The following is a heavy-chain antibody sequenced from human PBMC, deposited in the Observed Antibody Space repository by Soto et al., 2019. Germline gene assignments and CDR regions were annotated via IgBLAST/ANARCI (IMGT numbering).Heavy chain of an antibody. CDR3: ATHTSGSRNGPHT. Sequence: QLQLQESGPGLVKPSETLSLTCTVSGGSIKNTGANWGWVRQPPGKGLEWIGSVYYTGTTYYNPSLQSRVTISIDTSKHQYSLSVNSVAAADTAVYYCATHTSGSRNGPHTWGQGTLVTVSS. CDR2: VYYTGTT. J-gene: IGHJ5*02. D-gene: IGHD1-26*01. CDR1: GGSIKNTGAN. V-gene: IGHV4-39*01.